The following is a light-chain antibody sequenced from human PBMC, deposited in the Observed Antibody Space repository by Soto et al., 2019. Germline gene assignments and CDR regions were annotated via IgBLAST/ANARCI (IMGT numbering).Light chain of an antibody. J-gene: IGKJ1*01. CDR3: QQYSSSRT. Sequence: DIVLTQSPGTLSLSPGERATLSCRASQSVSSNHLAWYQQKPGQAPRLLIYGGSSRATGIPVRFSGSGAETDLTIHITRLEPEDFAVYYCQQYSSSRTFGQGTKVEIK. CDR2: GGS. CDR1: QSVSSNH. V-gene: IGKV3-20*01.